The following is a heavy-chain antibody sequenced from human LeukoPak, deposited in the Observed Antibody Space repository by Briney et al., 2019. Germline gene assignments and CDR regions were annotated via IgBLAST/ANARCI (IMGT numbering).Heavy chain of an antibody. CDR2: ISSSSSYI. J-gene: IGHJ4*02. CDR3: ARGSGRYFDWLLIYYFDY. CDR1: GFTFSSYS. V-gene: IGHV3-21*01. D-gene: IGHD3-9*01. Sequence: GGSLRLSCAASGFTFSSYSMNWVRQAPGKGLEWVSSISSSSSYIYYADSVKGRFTISRDNAKNSLYLQMNSLRAEDTAVYYCARGSGRYFDWLLIYYFDYWGQGTLVTVSS.